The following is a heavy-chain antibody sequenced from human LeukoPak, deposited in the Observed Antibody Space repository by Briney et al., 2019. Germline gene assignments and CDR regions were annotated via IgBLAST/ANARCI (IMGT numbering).Heavy chain of an antibody. CDR1: GFTFDDYA. V-gene: IGHV3-43D*04. CDR3: AKVQGRISGAFDI. J-gene: IGHJ3*02. CDR2: ISWDGGST. D-gene: IGHD1-14*01. Sequence: GGSLRLPCAASGFTFDDYAMHWVRQAPGKGLEWVSLISWDGGSTYYADSVKGRFTTSRDNSKNSLYLQMNSLRAEDTALYYCAKVQGRISGAFDIWGQGTMVTVSS.